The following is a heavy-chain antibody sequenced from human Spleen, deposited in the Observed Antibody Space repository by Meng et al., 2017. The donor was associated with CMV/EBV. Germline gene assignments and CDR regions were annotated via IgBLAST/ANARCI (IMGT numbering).Heavy chain of an antibody. J-gene: IGHJ5*02. Sequence: QVQLQESGPRLVQPSDTLSLTRPVAGASRENYHWNWIRQSPGKGLXWLGYIFSSGTTNSNPSLKNRVTLSVDVSKNQFSLQLTSVSAADTAVYYCARGGNWFDTWGQGTLVTVSS. CDR3: ARGGNWFDT. CDR2: IFSSGTT. CDR1: GASRENYH. V-gene: IGHV4-59*07.